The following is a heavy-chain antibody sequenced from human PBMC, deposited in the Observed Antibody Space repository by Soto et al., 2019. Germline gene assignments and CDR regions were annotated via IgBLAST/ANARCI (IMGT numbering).Heavy chain of an antibody. Sequence: GGSLRLSCASSGFTFSSYWMHWVRQAPGKGLVWVSRINSDGSSTSYADSVKGRFTISRDNAKNTLYLQMNSLRAEDTAVYYCARDLYCSSTSCYAAPEWFDPWGQGTLVTVSS. CDR3: ARDLYCSSTSCYAAPEWFDP. CDR2: INSDGSST. D-gene: IGHD2-2*01. J-gene: IGHJ5*02. V-gene: IGHV3-74*01. CDR1: GFTFSSYW.